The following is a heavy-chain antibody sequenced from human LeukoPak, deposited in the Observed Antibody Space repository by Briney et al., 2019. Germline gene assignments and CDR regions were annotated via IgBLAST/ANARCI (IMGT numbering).Heavy chain of an antibody. Sequence: GGSLRLSCAASGFTFSSYAMHWVRQAPGKGLGWVAVISYDGSNKYYADSVKGRFTISRDNSKNTLYLQMNSLRAEDTAVYYCARVSGVVVPAAIPYYFDYWGQGTLVTVSS. D-gene: IGHD2-2*02. J-gene: IGHJ4*02. V-gene: IGHV3-30-3*01. CDR3: ARVSGVVVPAAIPYYFDY. CDR2: ISYDGSNK. CDR1: GFTFSSYA.